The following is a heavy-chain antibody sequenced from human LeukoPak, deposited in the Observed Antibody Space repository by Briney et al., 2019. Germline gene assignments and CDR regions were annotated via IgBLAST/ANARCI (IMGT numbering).Heavy chain of an antibody. D-gene: IGHD4-23*01. CDR2: FDPEDGET. J-gene: IGHJ4*02. CDR3: ASGGRGTDY. Sequence: ASVKVSCKVSGYTLTELSMHWVRQAPGKGLEWMGGFDPEDGETIYAQKFQGRVTITEDTSTDTAYMELSSLRSEDTAVYYCASGGRGTDYWGQGTLVTVSS. V-gene: IGHV1-24*01. CDR1: GYTLTELS.